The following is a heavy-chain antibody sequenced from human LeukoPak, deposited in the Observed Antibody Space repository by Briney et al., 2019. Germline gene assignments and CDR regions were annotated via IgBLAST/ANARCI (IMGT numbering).Heavy chain of an antibody. CDR1: GFTFSNYA. Sequence: GGSLRLSCAASGFTFSNYAMSWVRQAPGKGLEWLSTISGSGGSTYYADSVKGRFTISRDNSKNTVYLQMKSPRVEATAVYYCAKGLSAAGDYYFDYWGQGALVTVSS. V-gene: IGHV3-23*01. CDR3: AKGLSAAGDYYFDY. D-gene: IGHD2-21*01. CDR2: ISGSGGST. J-gene: IGHJ4*02.